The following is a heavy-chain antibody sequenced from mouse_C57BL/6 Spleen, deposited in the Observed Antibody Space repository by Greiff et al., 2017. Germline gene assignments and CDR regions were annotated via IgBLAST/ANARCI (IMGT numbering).Heavy chain of an antibody. V-gene: IGHV5-6*01. CDR2: INSGGNYT. D-gene: IGHD1-1*01. CDR1: RFTFSSYG. CDR3: ARQDDSYYENYAVDY. J-gene: IGHJ4*01. Sequence: EVQLVESGGDLVKPGGSLKLSCAASRFTFSSYGMSWVRQPPDKRLEWVATINSGGNYTYYPDSVKGRFTISRDNAKNTLYLQMSSLTSEDPAMYYCARQDDSYYENYAVDYWGQGTSVTVSS.